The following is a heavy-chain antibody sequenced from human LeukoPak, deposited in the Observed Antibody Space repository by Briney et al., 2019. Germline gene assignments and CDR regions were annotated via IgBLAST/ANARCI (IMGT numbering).Heavy chain of an antibody. CDR2: IRYDGSNK. CDR3: AKDQSIVVVGALNFDY. J-gene: IGHJ4*02. Sequence: GGSLRLSCAASGFTFKSYGMHWVRQAPGKGLEWVAFIRYDGSNKYYADSVKGRFTISRDNSKNTLYLQMNSLRAEDTAVYYCAKDQSIVVVGALNFDYWGQGTLVTVSS. V-gene: IGHV3-30*02. CDR1: GFTFKSYG. D-gene: IGHD2-2*01.